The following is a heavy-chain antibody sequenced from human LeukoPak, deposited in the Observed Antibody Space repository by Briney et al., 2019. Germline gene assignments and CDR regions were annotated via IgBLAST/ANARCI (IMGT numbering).Heavy chain of an antibody. CDR1: GFHFDDYC. D-gene: IGHD3-10*01. V-gene: IGHV3-20*04. CDR3: ARMGLWFGEFLSYFDY. J-gene: IGHJ4*02. CDR2: NNWNGGST. Sequence: GFLRLSCAASGFHFDDYCISWGRPASGEGLGLGSGNNWNGGSTGYADSVKGRFTISRDNAKNSLYLQMNSLRAEDTALYYCARMGLWFGEFLSYFDYWGQGTLVTVSS.